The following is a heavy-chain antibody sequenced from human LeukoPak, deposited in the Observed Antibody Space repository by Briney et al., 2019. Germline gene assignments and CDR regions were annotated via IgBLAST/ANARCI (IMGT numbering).Heavy chain of an antibody. D-gene: IGHD5-24*01. CDR2: IYHSGST. Sequence: SSETLSLTCAVSGGSISSSNWWSWVRQPPGKGLEWIGEIYHSGSTNYNPSLKSRVTISVDKSKNQFSLKLSSVTAADTAVYYCARHTTIRSNYFDNWGQGTLVTVSS. CDR1: GGSISSSNW. CDR3: ARHTTIRSNYFDN. J-gene: IGHJ4*02. V-gene: IGHV4-4*02.